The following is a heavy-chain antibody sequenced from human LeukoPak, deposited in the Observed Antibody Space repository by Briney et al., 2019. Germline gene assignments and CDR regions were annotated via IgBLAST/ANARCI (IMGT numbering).Heavy chain of an antibody. CDR2: IVGSSST. CDR1: GFTLSNFA. J-gene: IGHJ4*02. CDR3: ARIGAGSSRDY. V-gene: IGHV3-21*01. D-gene: IGHD6-13*01. Sequence: PGGSLRLPCAASGFTLSNFAMTWVRQAPGKGLEWVSSIVGSSSTYYADSLKGRFTISRDNAKNSLYLQMNSLRAEDTAVYYCARIGAGSSRDYWGQGTLVTVSS.